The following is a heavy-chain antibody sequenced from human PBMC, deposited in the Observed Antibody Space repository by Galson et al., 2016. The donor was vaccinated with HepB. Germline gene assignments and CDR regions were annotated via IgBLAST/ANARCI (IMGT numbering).Heavy chain of an antibody. CDR3: ARRSGVAATDYYYYYMDV. CDR2: IDPSDSYT. CDR1: GYSFTNYW. Sequence: QSGAEVKKPGESLRISCKGSGYSFTNYWITWVRQMPGKGLEWMGTIDPSDSYTNYSPSFQGHVTISADKSISTAYLQWSSLKASDTARYYCARRSGVAATDYYYYYMDVWGKGTTVTVSS. D-gene: IGHD2-15*01. J-gene: IGHJ6*03. V-gene: IGHV5-10-1*01.